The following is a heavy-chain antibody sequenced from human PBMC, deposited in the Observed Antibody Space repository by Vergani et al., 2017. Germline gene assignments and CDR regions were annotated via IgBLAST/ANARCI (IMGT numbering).Heavy chain of an antibody. CDR3: ARGRGDNWYFDL. CDR2: INYVGRT. CDR1: GFTFSNAW. V-gene: IGHV4-59*04. J-gene: IGHJ2*01. Sequence: VQLVESGGGLVKPGGSLRLSCAASGFTFSNAWMSWIRQSPGKGLEWIGSINYVGRTYYIPSLQSRATVFVDTSKNQFSLNLTSVTAADTAVYYCARGRGDNWYFDLWGRGTLVTVSS. D-gene: IGHD3-16*01.